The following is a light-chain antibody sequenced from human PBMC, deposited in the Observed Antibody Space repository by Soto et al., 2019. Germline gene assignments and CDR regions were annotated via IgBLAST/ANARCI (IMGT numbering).Light chain of an antibody. CDR1: QNVRTF. Sequence: EVVLTQSPATLSLSPGERATLSCRASQNVRTFLDWYQQKPGQAPRLLIYGASNRATGIPARFSGSGSGTDFTLTISSLEPEDFAVYYCQQRSNWPPVITFGGGTKVDIK. J-gene: IGKJ4*01. CDR3: QQRSNWPPVIT. CDR2: GAS. V-gene: IGKV3-11*01.